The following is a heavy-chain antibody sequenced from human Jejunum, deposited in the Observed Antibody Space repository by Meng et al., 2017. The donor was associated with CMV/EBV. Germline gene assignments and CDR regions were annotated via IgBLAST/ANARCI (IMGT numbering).Heavy chain of an antibody. J-gene: IGHJ6*02. Sequence: YWMHWVRQAPGKGPVWVSRISTDGRSTTYADSVKGRFTISRDNAKNTLYLQMNSLRAEDTATYFCAKSLEGYCSSTTCYPYYGMDVWGQGTAVTVSS. CDR3: AKSLEGYCSSTTCYPYYGMDV. V-gene: IGHV3-74*01. D-gene: IGHD2-2*01. CDR2: ISTDGRST. CDR1: YW.